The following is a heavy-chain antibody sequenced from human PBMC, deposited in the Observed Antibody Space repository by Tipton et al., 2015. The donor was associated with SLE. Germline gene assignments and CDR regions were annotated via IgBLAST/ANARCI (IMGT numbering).Heavy chain of an antibody. CDR1: GASITSGGYS. CDR3: AREGGSYTAFDY. V-gene: IGHV4-30-2*01. D-gene: IGHD1-26*01. CDR2: IYHSGST. Sequence: TLSLTCAVSGASITSGGYSWSWIRRPPGKGLEWIGYIYHSGSTFYNPSLESRVTISLDKSKNQFSLQLSSVTAADTAVYYCAREGGSYTAFDYWGQGTLVTVSS. J-gene: IGHJ4*02.